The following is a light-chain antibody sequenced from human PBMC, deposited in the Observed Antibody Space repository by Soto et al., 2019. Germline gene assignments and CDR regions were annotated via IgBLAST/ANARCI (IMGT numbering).Light chain of an antibody. Sequence: QSALTQPASVSGSPGQSITISCTGTSSDVGSYNLVSWYQQHPGKAPKLMIYEVIKRPSGVSNRFSGSKSDNTASLTISGLQAEDEADYYCCSSAGGYSWVFGGGTKLT. CDR3: CSSAGGYSWV. CDR1: SSDVGSYNL. J-gene: IGLJ2*01. CDR2: EVI. V-gene: IGLV2-23*02.